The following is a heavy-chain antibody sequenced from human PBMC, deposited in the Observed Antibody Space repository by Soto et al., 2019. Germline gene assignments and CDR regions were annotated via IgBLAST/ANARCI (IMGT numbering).Heavy chain of an antibody. CDR1: GFTFSSYA. D-gene: IGHD5-12*01. CDR2: ISGSGGST. J-gene: IGHJ6*02. V-gene: IGHV3-23*01. Sequence: EVQLLESGGGLVQPGGSLRLSCAASGFTFSSYAMSWVRQAPGKGLEWVSAISGSGGSTYYADAVKGRFTISRDNSKNTQYLQMSGPRAEDTAVYYRASDYRGDDRADYYYGMDVWGQGTTVTVSS. CDR3: ASDYRGDDRADYYYGMDV.